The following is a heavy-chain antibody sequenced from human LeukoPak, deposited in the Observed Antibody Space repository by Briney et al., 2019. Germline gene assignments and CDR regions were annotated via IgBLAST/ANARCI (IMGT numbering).Heavy chain of an antibody. Sequence: GRSLRLSCAASGFTFSSYGMHWARQAPGKGLEWVAVISYDGSNKYYADSVKGRFTISRDNSKNTLYLQMNSLRAEDTAVYYCAKQTIRITMVRGVTGDYWGQGTLVTVSS. D-gene: IGHD3-10*01. CDR3: AKQTIRITMVRGVTGDY. CDR2: ISYDGSNK. V-gene: IGHV3-30*18. J-gene: IGHJ4*02. CDR1: GFTFSSYG.